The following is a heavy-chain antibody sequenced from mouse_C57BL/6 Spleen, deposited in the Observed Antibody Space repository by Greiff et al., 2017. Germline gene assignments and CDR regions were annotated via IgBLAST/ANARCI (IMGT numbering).Heavy chain of an antibody. Sequence: EVKLQESGPELVKPGASVKIPCKASGYTFTDYNMDWVKQSHGKSLEWIGDINPNNGGTIYNQKFKGKATLTVDKSSSTAYMELRSLTSEDTAVYYCARGGKGYWYFDVWGTGTTVTVSS. CDR2: INPNNGGT. CDR3: ARGGKGYWYFDV. V-gene: IGHV1-18*01. CDR1: GYTFTDYN. J-gene: IGHJ1*03.